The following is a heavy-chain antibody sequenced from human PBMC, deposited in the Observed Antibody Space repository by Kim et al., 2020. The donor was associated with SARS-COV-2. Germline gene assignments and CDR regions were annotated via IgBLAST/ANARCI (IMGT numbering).Heavy chain of an antibody. V-gene: IGHV3-64D*06. D-gene: IGHD3-9*01. CDR3: VKDLFDWYAFDI. J-gene: IGHJ3*02. Sequence: YSADDVKSRFTISRDNSKNTLYLQMSSLRAEDTAVYYCVKDLFDWYAFDIWGQGTMVTVSS.